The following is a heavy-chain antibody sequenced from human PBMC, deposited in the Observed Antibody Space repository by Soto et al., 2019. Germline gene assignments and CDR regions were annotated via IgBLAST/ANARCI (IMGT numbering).Heavy chain of an antibody. CDR2: ISTYDGNT. J-gene: IGHJ4*02. CDR1: GYTFNTYA. Sequence: ASVKVSCKASGYTFNTYAITWVRQAPGQGLEWMGWISTYDGNTNYAQNFQGRVSMARDTSTSTAYMELRSLRSDDTAVYYCARDRGRSCIGGICPFDYWGQGTLVTVSS. V-gene: IGHV1-18*01. CDR3: ARDRGRSCIGGICPFDY. D-gene: IGHD2-15*01.